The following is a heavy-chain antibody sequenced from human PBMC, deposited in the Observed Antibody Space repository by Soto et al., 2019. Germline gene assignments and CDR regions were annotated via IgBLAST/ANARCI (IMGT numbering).Heavy chain of an antibody. CDR3: TSDRYPRFYHGSGSYPYY. D-gene: IGHD3-10*01. V-gene: IGHV3-7*03. J-gene: IGHJ4*02. CDR1: GFTFSSFW. Sequence: GGSLRLSCAASGFTFSSFWMSWVRQAPGRGLEWVANIKTDGSETHYVDSVKGRFTISRDNPKTSLFLQMNSLRVEDTAVYFCTSDRYPRFYHGSGSYPYYWGQGTPVTVSS. CDR2: IKTDGSET.